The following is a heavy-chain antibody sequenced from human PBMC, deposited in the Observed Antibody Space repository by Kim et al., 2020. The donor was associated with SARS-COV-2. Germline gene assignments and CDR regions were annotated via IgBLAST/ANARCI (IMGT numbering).Heavy chain of an antibody. D-gene: IGHD1-26*01. V-gene: IGHV3-33*05. J-gene: IGHJ4*02. CDR2: ISYDGSNK. CDR3: ARVLVGATMGYFDY. Sequence: GGSLRLSCAASGFTFSSYGMHWVRQAPGKGLEWVAVISYDGSNKYYADSVKGRFTISRDNSKNTLYLQMNSLRAEDTTVYYCARVLVGATMGYFDYWGQG. CDR1: GFTFSSYG.